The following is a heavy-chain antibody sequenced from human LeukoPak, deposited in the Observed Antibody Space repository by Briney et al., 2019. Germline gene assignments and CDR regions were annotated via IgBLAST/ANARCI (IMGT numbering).Heavy chain of an antibody. CDR2: ISGSGNII. J-gene: IGHJ4*02. CDR1: GFTFSSYE. Sequence: PGGSLRLSCSASGFTFSSYEMNWVRQAPGKGLEWVSYISGSGNIIYYADSVKGRFTISRDNPKNSLYLQMNSLRAEDTAVYYCAKVTYGSGTYGAFDYWGQGTLVTVSS. CDR3: AKVTYGSGTYGAFDY. D-gene: IGHD3-10*01. V-gene: IGHV3-48*03.